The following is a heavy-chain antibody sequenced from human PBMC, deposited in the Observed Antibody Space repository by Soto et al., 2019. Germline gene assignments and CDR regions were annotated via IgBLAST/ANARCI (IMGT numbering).Heavy chain of an antibody. D-gene: IGHD1-1*01. Sequence: QVQLVQSGADVKMPGSSVKVSCKASGGTFSTYTISWVRQAPGQGLEWMGMIIPILRITNYPQKFQGRVTITADRSTSTVYMELSSLRSEDTAVYYCAKTPTTSVMAVDTTEGAWDYWGQGTPVTVSS. V-gene: IGHV1-69*02. CDR3: AKTPTTSVMAVDTTEGAWDY. CDR2: IIPILRIT. J-gene: IGHJ4*02. CDR1: GGTFSTYT.